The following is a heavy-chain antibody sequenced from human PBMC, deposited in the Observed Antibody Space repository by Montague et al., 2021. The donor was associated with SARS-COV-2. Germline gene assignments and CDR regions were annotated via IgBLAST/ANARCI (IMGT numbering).Heavy chain of an antibody. Sequence: SETLSLTCTVSGGSISSSSYYWGWIRQPPGKGLEWIGSINHSGSTNYNPSLKSRVTISVDTSKNQFSLKLSSVTAADTAVYYCARGRGTALFRRVYFGMDIWGQGTTVTVSS. CDR2: INHSGST. V-gene: IGHV4-39*07. J-gene: IGHJ6*02. CDR1: GGSISSSSYY. CDR3: ARGRGTALFRRVYFGMDI. D-gene: IGHD1-1*01.